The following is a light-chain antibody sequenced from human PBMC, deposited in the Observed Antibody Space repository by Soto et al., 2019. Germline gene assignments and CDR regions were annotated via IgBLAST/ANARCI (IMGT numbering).Light chain of an antibody. Sequence: DIQMTQSPSFLSASVGDRVTITCRASQAISNYLNRYQQKPGKAPNLLIFGAKTLQSGVPSRFSGSGYGTDFTLTITTLRPEDVGMYYCQQCHATPLTFGQGTRLEIK. CDR2: GAK. V-gene: IGKV1-39*01. CDR1: QAISNY. CDR3: QQCHATPLT. J-gene: IGKJ5*01.